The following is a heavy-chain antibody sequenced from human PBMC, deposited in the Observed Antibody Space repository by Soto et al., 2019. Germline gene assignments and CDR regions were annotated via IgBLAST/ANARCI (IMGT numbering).Heavy chain of an antibody. CDR2: ISSSSSYI. Sequence: EVQLVESGGGLVKPGGSLRLSCAASGFTFSSYSMNWVRQAPGKGLEWVSSISSSSSYIYYADSVKGRFTISRDNAKNSLYLQINSLRAEDTAVYYCARAYFVYDFWSGPPWFDPWGQGTLVTVSS. CDR3: ARAYFVYDFWSGPPWFDP. CDR1: GFTFSSYS. D-gene: IGHD3-3*01. J-gene: IGHJ5*02. V-gene: IGHV3-21*01.